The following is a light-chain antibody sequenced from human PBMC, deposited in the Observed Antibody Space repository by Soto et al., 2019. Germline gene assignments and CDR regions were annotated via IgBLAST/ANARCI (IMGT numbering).Light chain of an antibody. J-gene: IGLJ3*02. V-gene: IGLV6-57*04. Sequence: NFMLTQPHSVSESPGKTVTISCTRSSGSIANNYVQWYQQRPGSAPTTVIYEDDERPSGVPDRFSGSIDRSSNSASLTISGLKTEDEAGYYCQSYDSSNLVFGGGSKVAVL. CDR1: SGSIANNY. CDR3: QSYDSSNLV. CDR2: EDD.